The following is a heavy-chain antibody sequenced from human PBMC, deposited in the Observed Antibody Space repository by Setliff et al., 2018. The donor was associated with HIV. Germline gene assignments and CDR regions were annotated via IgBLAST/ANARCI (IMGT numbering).Heavy chain of an antibody. CDR3: AKDRRYYYGSGSYAAET. CDR1: GFTFGSSW. D-gene: IGHD3-10*01. CDR2: IKQDGSEK. J-gene: IGHJ5*02. Sequence: LSCAASGFTFGSSWMTWVRQAPGRGLEYVANIKQDGSEKYYVDSVKGRFTISSDNAKNSLYLQMNSLRAEDTAVYYCAKDRRYYYGSGSYAAETWGQGTLVTVSS. V-gene: IGHV3-7*05.